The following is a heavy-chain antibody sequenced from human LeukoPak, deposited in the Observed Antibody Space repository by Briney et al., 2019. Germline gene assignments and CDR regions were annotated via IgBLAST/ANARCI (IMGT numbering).Heavy chain of an antibody. V-gene: IGHV1-2*02. J-gene: IGHJ4*02. CDR2: INPHSGGT. CDR3: ARSYYGSGSYCDY. CDR1: GYTFTGYY. D-gene: IGHD3-10*01. Sequence: GASVKVSCKASGYTFTGYYMHWVRQAPGQGLEWMGWINPHSGGTNYGRVTMTRDSSISTAYMELSRLRSDDMAVYYCARSYYGSGSYCDYWGQGTQVTVSS.